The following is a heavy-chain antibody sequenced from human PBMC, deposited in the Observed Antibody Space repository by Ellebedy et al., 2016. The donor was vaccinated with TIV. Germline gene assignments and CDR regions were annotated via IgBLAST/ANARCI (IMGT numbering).Heavy chain of an antibody. CDR1: GYTFTGYY. CDR2: INPNSGGT. Sequence: ASVKVSXKASGYTFTGYYMHWVRQAPGQGLEWMGWINPNSGGTTYAQKFQGRVTMTRDTSISTAYMELSRLRSDDTAVYYCARGGDLWFGELHNWFDPWGQGTLVTVSS. J-gene: IGHJ5*02. CDR3: ARGGDLWFGELHNWFDP. D-gene: IGHD3-10*01. V-gene: IGHV1-2*02.